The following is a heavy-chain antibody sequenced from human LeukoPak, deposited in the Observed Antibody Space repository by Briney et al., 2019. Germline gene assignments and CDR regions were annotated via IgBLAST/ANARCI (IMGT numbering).Heavy chain of an antibody. Sequence: QPGGSLRLSCAASGFTFSSDSMNWVRQASGKGLEWVSYISSSSSTIYYADSVKGRFTISRDNAKNSLYLQMNSLRAEDTAVYYCARDFGYYYDSSGYFYYWGQGTLVTVSS. D-gene: IGHD3-22*01. V-gene: IGHV3-48*04. CDR2: ISSSSSTI. CDR1: GFTFSSDS. CDR3: ARDFGYYYDSSGYFYY. J-gene: IGHJ4*02.